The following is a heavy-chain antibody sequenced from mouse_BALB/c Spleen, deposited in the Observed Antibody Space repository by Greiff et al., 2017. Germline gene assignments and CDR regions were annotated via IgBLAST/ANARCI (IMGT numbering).Heavy chain of an antibody. CDR2: INPSSGYT. CDR1: GYTFTSYT. J-gene: IGHJ2*01. D-gene: IGHD1-1*01. Sequence: QVQLQQSGAELAKPGASVKMSCKASGYTFTSYTMHWVKQRPGQGLEWIGYINPSSGYTEYNQKFKDKTTLTADKSSSTAYMQLSSLTSEDSAVYYCARSITTVVATDYWGQGTTLTVSS. CDR3: ARSITTVVATDY. V-gene: IGHV1-4*02.